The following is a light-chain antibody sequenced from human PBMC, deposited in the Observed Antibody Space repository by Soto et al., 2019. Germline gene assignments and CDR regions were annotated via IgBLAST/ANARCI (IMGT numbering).Light chain of an antibody. J-gene: IGKJ5*01. V-gene: IGKV3-20*01. CDR2: GAS. CDR1: QSVSSSY. Sequence: EIVLTQSPGTLSLSPGERATLSCTGSQSVSSSYLAWYQQKPGQAPRLLIYGASSRATGIPDRFSGSGSGTDFTLTISRLEPEDFAVYYCQQYGSSPLITFGQGTRLEIK. CDR3: QQYGSSPLIT.